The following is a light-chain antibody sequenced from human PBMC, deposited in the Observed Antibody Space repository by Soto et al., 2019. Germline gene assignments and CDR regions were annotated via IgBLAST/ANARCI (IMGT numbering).Light chain of an antibody. J-gene: IGLJ2*01. CDR1: SSDIGGYYY. Sequence: QAVVTQPRSVSGSPGQSVTISCTGTSSDIGGYYYVSWYQQHPGKAPKLMVYDVTKRPSGVPDRFSGSKSGNTASLTITGLQAEDEADYYCCSYTGSYTFVFGGGTKLTVL. CDR3: CSYTGSYTFV. CDR2: DVT. V-gene: IGLV2-11*01.